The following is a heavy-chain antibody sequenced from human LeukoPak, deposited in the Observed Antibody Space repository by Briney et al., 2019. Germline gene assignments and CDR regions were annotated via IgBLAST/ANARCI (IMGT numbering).Heavy chain of an antibody. CDR2: ISGSGGST. CDR1: GFTFSSYA. J-gene: IGHJ6*02. D-gene: IGHD3-10*01. CDR3: AKDLDYYGSGSPLAYGMDV. Sequence: GGSLRLSCAASGFTFSSYAMSWVRQAPGKGLEWVSAISGSGGSTYYADSVKGRFTISRDNSKNTLYLQMNSLRAEDTAVYYCAKDLDYYGSGSPLAYGMDVWGQGTTVTVSS. V-gene: IGHV3-23*01.